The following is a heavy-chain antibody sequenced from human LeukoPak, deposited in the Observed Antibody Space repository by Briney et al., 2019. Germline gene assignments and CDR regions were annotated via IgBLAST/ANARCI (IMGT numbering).Heavy chain of an antibody. CDR3: ARGGYTNYGDYVFYFDF. D-gene: IGHD4-17*01. J-gene: IGHJ4*02. V-gene: IGHV3-53*01. Sequence: PGGSLRLSCAASGFTVSSNYMTWARQAPGKGLEWVSVIYSDGSTYYADSVKGRFTISGDDSKSTLYLQMNSLRAEDTAVYYCARGGYTNYGDYVFYFDFWGQGTLVTVSS. CDR1: GFTVSSNY. CDR2: IYSDGST.